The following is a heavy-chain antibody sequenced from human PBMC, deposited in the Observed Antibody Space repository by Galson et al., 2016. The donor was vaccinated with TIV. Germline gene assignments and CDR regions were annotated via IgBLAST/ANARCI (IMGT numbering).Heavy chain of an antibody. CDR1: GFTFSSYG. J-gene: IGHJ6*02. CDR2: ISGSSGHI. CDR3: AKDDKLRYFDYPSYGLDV. V-gene: IGHV3-21*04. Sequence: SLRLSCAASGFTFSSYGMNWVRQAPGKGLEWVSSISGSSGHINYADSVKGRFTISRDNAKNTLYLQMNSLRAEDTAIYYCAKDDKLRYFDYPSYGLDVWGQGTTVTVSS. D-gene: IGHD3-9*01.